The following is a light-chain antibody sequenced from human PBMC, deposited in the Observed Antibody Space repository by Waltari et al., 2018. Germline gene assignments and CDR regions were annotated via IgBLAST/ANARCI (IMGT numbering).Light chain of an antibody. J-gene: IGKJ5*01. CDR2: LVS. V-gene: IGKV2-28*01. CDR1: QSLLHSNGYNY. CDR3: MQALQTPAT. Sequence: DIVMTQSPLSLPVTPGEPASISCESSQSLLHSNGYNYLDWYLQKPGQSPQLLIYLVSRRASGVPDRFSGSGSGTDFTLKISSVEAEDVGIYYCMQALQTPATFGQGTRLEIK.